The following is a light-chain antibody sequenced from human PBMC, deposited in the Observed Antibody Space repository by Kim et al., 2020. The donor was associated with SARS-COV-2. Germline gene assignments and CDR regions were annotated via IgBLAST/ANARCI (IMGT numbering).Light chain of an antibody. Sequence: SPGERATLSCRASQRVSSSYLAWYQQKPGQAPRLRIYGASSRATGIPDRFSGSGSGTDFTLTISRLEPEDFAVYYCQQYGSSVWTFGQGTKVDIK. CDR1: QRVSSSY. V-gene: IGKV3-20*01. J-gene: IGKJ1*01. CDR3: QQYGSSVWT. CDR2: GAS.